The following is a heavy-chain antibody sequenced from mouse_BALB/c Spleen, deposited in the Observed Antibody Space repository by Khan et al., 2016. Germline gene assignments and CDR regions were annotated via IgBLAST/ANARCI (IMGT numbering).Heavy chain of an antibody. CDR1: GFNIKDTY. CDR3: ARSPYDYDVGFAY. D-gene: IGHD2-4*01. V-gene: IGHV14-3*02. J-gene: IGHJ3*01. CDR2: IDPANGNT. Sequence: MQLEEPGAELVKPGASVKLSCTASGFNIKDTYMHWVKQRPEQGLEWIGRIDPANGNTKYDPKFQGKATITADTSSNTAYLQLSSLTSEDTAVYCCARSPYDYDVGFAYWGEGTLVTVSA.